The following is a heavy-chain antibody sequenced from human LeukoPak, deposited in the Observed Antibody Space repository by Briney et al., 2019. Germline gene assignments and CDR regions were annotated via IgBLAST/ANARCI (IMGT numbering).Heavy chain of an antibody. V-gene: IGHV3-30*04. CDR2: ISYDGSNK. CDR3: ARARESGSYDRIAGMDV. CDR1: GFTFSSYA. D-gene: IGHD1-26*01. Sequence: GGSLRLSCAASGFTFSSYAMHWVRQAPGKGLEWVAVISYDGSNKYYADSVKGRFTISRDNSKNTLYLQMNSLRAEDTAVYYCARARESGSYDRIAGMDVWGKGTTVTVSS. J-gene: IGHJ6*04.